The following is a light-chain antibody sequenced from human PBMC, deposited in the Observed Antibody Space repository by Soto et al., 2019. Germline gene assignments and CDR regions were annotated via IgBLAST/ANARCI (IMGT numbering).Light chain of an antibody. CDR3: QQSDSSPYT. Sequence: EIVMTQSPGTLSLSPGERATLSCRASQSVSSAFLSWYQQIPGQAPRLLIYGAPSRATGIPARFSGSGSGTDFTLTISGLQPEDFAVYYCQQSDSSPYTFGQGTKLEIK. CDR1: QSVSSAF. V-gene: IGKV3-20*01. J-gene: IGKJ2*01. CDR2: GAP.